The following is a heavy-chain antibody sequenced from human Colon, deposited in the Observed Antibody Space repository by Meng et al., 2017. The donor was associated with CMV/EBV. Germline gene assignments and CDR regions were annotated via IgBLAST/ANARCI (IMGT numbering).Heavy chain of an antibody. Sequence: ASVKVSCKASGYIFTGYHMHWVRQAPGQGLEWMGWINPKSGDTTYAQSFQDRVTMTRDTSISTAYMELSSLTSDDTAVYYCARDLGAAYSGYDSTPPPGGRHCWGQGTLVTVSS. J-gene: IGHJ4*02. CDR1: GYIFTGYH. CDR3: ARDLGAAYSGYDSTPPPGGRHC. D-gene: IGHD5-12*01. V-gene: IGHV1-2*02. CDR2: INPKSGDT.